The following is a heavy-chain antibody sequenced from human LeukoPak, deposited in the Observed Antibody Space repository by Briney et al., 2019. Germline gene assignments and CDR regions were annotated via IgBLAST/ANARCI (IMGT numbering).Heavy chain of an antibody. D-gene: IGHD6-6*01. J-gene: IGHJ4*02. CDR2: ISAYNGNT. V-gene: IGHV1-18*01. Sequence: GASVKVSCKASGYTFTSYGISWVRQAPGQGLEWMGWISAYNGNTNYAQKLQGRVTMTTDTSTSTAYMELRSLRSDDTAVYYCARVDQKQLALKIFDYWGQGTLVTVSS. CDR1: GYTFTSYG. CDR3: ARVDQKQLALKIFDY.